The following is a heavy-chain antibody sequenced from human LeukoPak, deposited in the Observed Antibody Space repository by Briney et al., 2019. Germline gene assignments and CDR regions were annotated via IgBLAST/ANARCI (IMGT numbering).Heavy chain of an antibody. Sequence: GGFLRLSCAASGFTFSSYWMHWVRQAPGKGLVWVSCINRDGTTIRYVDSVKGRFTISRDNAKSTLYLQINSLRPEDTAVYYCARDESQEMVTIRGFDYWGQGTLVTVSS. J-gene: IGHJ4*02. CDR2: INRDGTTI. V-gene: IGHV3-74*01. CDR3: ARDESQEMVTIRGFDY. CDR1: GFTFSSYW. D-gene: IGHD5-24*01.